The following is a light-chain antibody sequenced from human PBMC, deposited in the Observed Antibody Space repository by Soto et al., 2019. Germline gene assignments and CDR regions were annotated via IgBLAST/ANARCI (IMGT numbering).Light chain of an antibody. CDR1: QSVNSDH. CDR2: GTT. V-gene: IGKV3-20*01. Sequence: EIVLTQSPGTLSLSPGERATLSCRASQSVNSDHLAWYQQKPGQAPRLLIYGTTTRATGIPDRFSGRGSGTDFTLSISRLEPEAFAVSYCHQYGRSFRPFGQGTKVDIK. J-gene: IGKJ1*01. CDR3: HQYGRSFRP.